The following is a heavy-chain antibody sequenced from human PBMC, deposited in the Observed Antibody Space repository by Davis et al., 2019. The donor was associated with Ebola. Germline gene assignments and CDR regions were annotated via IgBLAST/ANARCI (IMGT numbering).Heavy chain of an antibody. D-gene: IGHD5-18*01. V-gene: IGHV1-8*01. CDR1: GYTFTSYD. CDR2: MNPNSGNT. CDR3: ARVGQLWLKESYYYYGMDV. Sequence: ASVKVSCKASGYTFTSYDINWVRQATGPGLEWMGWMNPNSGNTGYAQKFQGRVTMTRNTSISTAYMELSSLRSEDTAVYYCARVGQLWLKESYYYYGMDVWGKGTTVTVSS. J-gene: IGHJ6*04.